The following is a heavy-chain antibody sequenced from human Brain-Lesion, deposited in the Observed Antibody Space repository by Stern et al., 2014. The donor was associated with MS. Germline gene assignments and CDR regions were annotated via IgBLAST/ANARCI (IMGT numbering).Heavy chain of an antibody. D-gene: IGHD2-21*01. CDR3: ARDDCGRLGCPWDY. J-gene: IGHJ4*02. V-gene: IGHV5-51*03. Sequence: EMQLVESGAEVKKPGESLKISCKGSGYSFTSYWLGWVRQMPGKGLEWVGVIYPGDSDTRYTPSFQGRVTTSADKSISTAYLQWSSLRASDTAIYYCARDDCGRLGCPWDYWGQGTLVTVSS. CDR1: GYSFTSYW. CDR2: IYPGDSDT.